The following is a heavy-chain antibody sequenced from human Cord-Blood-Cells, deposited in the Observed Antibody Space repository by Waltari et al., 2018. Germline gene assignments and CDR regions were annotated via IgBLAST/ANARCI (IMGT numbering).Heavy chain of an antibody. CDR2: IYHSGST. V-gene: IGHV4-4*02. D-gene: IGHD3-22*01. Sequence: TCAVSGGSISSSNWWSWVRQPPGKGLEWIGEIYHSGSTNYNPSLKSRVTISVDKSKNQFSLKLSSVTAADTAVYYCASYDSSGYYFDYWGQGTLVTVSS. CDR3: ASYDSSGYYFDY. CDR1: GGSISSSNW. J-gene: IGHJ4*02.